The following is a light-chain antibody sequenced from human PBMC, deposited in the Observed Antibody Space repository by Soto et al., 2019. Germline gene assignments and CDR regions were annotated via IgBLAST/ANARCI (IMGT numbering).Light chain of an antibody. CDR3: QQYGSSPL. V-gene: IGKV3-20*01. CDR2: VAS. CDR1: QSVSSSY. Sequence: EIVLTQSPGTLSLSPGERATLSCRASQSVSSSYIAWYQHKPGQAPRLLIYVASSRATGIPDRFSGSGSGTDFTLTISRLEREDFALYYCQQYGSSPLFGQGTKLEI. J-gene: IGKJ2*01.